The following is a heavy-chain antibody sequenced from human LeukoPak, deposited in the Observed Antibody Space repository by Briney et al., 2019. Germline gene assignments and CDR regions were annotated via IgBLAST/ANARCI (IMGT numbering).Heavy chain of an antibody. CDR3: AREGLRAATTDY. D-gene: IGHD2-15*01. V-gene: IGHV1-46*01. CDR2: INPSGGST. Sequence: EASVKVSCKASGYTFTGYYMHWVRQAPGQGLEWMGIINPSGGSTSYAQKFQGRVTMTRDTSTSTVYMELSSLRSEDTAVYYCAREGLRAATTDYWGQGTLVTVSS. CDR1: GYTFTGYY. J-gene: IGHJ4*02.